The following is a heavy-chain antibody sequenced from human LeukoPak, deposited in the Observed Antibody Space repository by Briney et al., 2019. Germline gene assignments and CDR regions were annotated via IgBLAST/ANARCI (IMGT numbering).Heavy chain of an antibody. CDR3: ARLLSVVEPTAPWSTSYYMDV. Sequence: PGGSLRLSCIPSGLPFSDYSIPWVRQAPGKGLEWVSSISSRSNYIHYADSVKGRFTVYRDNDGNSLYLQMNSLIVGYTAVYYCARLLSVVEPTAPWSTSYYMDVWGEGTAVTVSS. J-gene: IGHJ6*03. CDR1: GLPFSDYS. D-gene: IGHD2-15*01. V-gene: IGHV3-21*01. CDR2: ISSRSNYI.